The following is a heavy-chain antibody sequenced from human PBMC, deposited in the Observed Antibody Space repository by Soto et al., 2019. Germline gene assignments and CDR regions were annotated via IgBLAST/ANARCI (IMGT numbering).Heavy chain of an antibody. CDR1: GGSISSGGYY. V-gene: IGHV4-31*03. D-gene: IGHD3-10*01. CDR3: AREVVRGVGWFDP. Sequence: QVQLQESGPGLMKPSQTLSLTCTVSGGSISSGGYYWSWIRQHPGKGLEWIGYIYYSGSTYYNPSLKSRVTISVDTSKNQFSLKLSSVTAADTAVYYCAREVVRGVGWFDPWGQGTLVTVSS. CDR2: IYYSGST. J-gene: IGHJ5*02.